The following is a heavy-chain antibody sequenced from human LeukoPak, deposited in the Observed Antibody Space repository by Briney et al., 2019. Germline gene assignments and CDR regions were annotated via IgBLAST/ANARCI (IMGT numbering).Heavy chain of an antibody. CDR3: ARPTTTDDFWSGYPDY. Sequence: ASVKVSCKASGYTFTSYAMHWVRQAPGQRLEWMGWINAGNGNTKYSQKFQGRVTITRDTSASTAYMELSSLRSEDTAVYYCARPTTTDDFWSGYPDYWGQGTLVTVSS. D-gene: IGHD3-3*01. V-gene: IGHV1-3*01. CDR2: INAGNGNT. CDR1: GYTFTSYA. J-gene: IGHJ4*02.